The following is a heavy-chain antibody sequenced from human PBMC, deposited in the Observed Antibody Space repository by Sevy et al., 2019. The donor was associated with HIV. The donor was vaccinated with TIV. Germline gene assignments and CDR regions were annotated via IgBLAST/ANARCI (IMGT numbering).Heavy chain of an antibody. CDR3: ARPSYGSGRGYQNYFYYYGMDD. Sequence: ASVKVSCKASGGTFSSFALSWVRQAPGQGLEWMRGIIPIFGTTKYAQKFQGRVTIIADESTSTAYMELSSLGSEDTVVYYCARPSYGSGRGYQNYFYYYGMDDWGPGTTVTVSS. D-gene: IGHD3-10*01. CDR2: IIPIFGTT. J-gene: IGHJ6*02. CDR1: GGTFSSFA. V-gene: IGHV1-69*13.